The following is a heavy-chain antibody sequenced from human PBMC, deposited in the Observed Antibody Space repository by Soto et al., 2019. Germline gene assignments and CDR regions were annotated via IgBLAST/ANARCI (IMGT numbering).Heavy chain of an antibody. D-gene: IGHD5-18*01. V-gene: IGHV3-23*01. CDR1: GFTFSSYA. CDR2: ISGSGGST. Sequence: GSLRLSCAASGFTFSSYAMSWVRQAPGKGLEWVSVISGSGGSTYYADSVKGRFAISRDNSKNTLYLQMNSLRADDTAVYYCAKSGGEYSYGLDYWGQGTLVTVSS. J-gene: IGHJ4*02. CDR3: AKSGGEYSYGLDY.